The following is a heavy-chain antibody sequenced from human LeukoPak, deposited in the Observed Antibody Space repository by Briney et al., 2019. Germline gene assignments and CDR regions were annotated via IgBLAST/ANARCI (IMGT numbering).Heavy chain of an antibody. Sequence: GGSLRLSCAASGFTVSSNYMSWVRQAPGKGLEWVSVIYSGGSTYYADSVKGRFTISRDNSKNTLYLQMNSLRAEDTAVYYCARDRGSSGWYGDAFDIWGHGTMVTVSS. V-gene: IGHV3-66*01. CDR2: IYSGGST. CDR3: ARDRGSSGWYGDAFDI. D-gene: IGHD6-19*01. J-gene: IGHJ3*02. CDR1: GFTVSSNY.